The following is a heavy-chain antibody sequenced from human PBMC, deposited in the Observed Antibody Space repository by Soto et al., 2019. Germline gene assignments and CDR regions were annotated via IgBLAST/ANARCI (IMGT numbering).Heavy chain of an antibody. CDR3: ARDLDIVVAVAAHMRYYYYGMDV. J-gene: IGHJ6*02. CDR2: ISAYNGNT. D-gene: IGHD2-15*01. Sequence: ASVKVSCKASGYTFTSYVISWVRQAPGQGLEWMGWISAYNGNTNYAQKLQGRVTMTTDTSTSTAYMELRSLRSDDTAVYYCARDLDIVVAVAAHMRYYYYGMDVWGQGTTVTVSS. CDR1: GYTFTSYV. V-gene: IGHV1-18*01.